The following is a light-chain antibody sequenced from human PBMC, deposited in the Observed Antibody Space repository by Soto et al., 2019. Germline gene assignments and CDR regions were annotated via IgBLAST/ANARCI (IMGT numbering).Light chain of an antibody. J-gene: IGLJ1*01. CDR1: SSRIGAGYD. Sequence: QSVLTQPPSVSGAPGRRVTISCAGSSSRIGAGYDVHWYQQLPGAAPKLLIYANSNRPSGVPDRFSGSKSGTSASLAITGLQAEDEADYHCHSYASSLSGYVFGSAIKVTV. CDR3: HSYASSLSGYV. V-gene: IGLV1-40*01. CDR2: ANS.